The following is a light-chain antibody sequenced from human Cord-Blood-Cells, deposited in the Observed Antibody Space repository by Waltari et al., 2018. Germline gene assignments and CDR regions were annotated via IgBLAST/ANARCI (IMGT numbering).Light chain of an antibody. CDR3: SSYTSSSTLV. CDR1: SSDVGGSNY. J-gene: IGLJ3*02. CDR2: DVS. V-gene: IGLV2-14*03. Sequence: SALTQPASVSGSPGQSITISCTGPSSDVGGSNYVSWYQQHPGKAPKLMIYDVSNRPSGVSNRFSGSKSGNTASLTISGLQAEDEADYYCSSYTSSSTLVFGGGTKLTVL.